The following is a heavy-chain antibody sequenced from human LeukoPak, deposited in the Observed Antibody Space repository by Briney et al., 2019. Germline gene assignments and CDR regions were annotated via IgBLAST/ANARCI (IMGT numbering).Heavy chain of an antibody. CDR1: GYTFTSYY. Sequence: ASVKVSCKASGYTFTSYYMHWVRQAPGQGLEWMGWVNPNSGGTNFAQKFQGRVTMTRATSISTAYMELSRLRSDDTAVYYCARTDCGGDCYSSRGWFDPWGQGTLVTVSS. D-gene: IGHD2-21*02. V-gene: IGHV1-2*02. J-gene: IGHJ5*02. CDR3: ARTDCGGDCYSSRGWFDP. CDR2: VNPNSGGT.